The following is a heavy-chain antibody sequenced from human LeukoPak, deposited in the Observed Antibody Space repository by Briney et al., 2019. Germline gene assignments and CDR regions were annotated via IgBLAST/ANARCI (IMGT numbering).Heavy chain of an antibody. J-gene: IGHJ6*03. D-gene: IGHD1-20*01. CDR1: GYTFTSYG. Sequence: GASVKVSCKASGYTFTSYGISWVRQAPGQGLEWMGWISAYNGNTNYAQKLQGRVTMTTDTSTSTAYMELRSLRPDDTAVYYCARAANWNPDGYYYYYYMDVWGKGTTVTVSS. CDR3: ARAANWNPDGYYYYYYMDV. CDR2: ISAYNGNT. V-gene: IGHV1-18*01.